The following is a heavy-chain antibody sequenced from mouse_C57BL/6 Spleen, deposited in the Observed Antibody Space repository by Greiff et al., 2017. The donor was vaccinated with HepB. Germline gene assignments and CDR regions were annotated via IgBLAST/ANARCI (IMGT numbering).Heavy chain of an antibody. D-gene: IGHD3-1*01. CDR1: GYTFTSYW. CDR3: ARGGRAYYFDY. Sequence: QVQLKQSGAELVKPGASVKLSCKASGYTFTSYWMHWVKQRPGQGLEWIGMIHPNSGSTNYNEKFKSKATLTVDKSSSTAYMQLSSLTSVDSAVYYCARGGRAYYFDYWGQGTTLTVSS. CDR2: IHPNSGST. V-gene: IGHV1-64*01. J-gene: IGHJ2*01.